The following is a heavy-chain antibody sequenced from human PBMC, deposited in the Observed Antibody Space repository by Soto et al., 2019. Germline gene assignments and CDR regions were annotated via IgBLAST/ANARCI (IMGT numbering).Heavy chain of an antibody. CDR1: GGSISSGGYY. V-gene: IGHV4-31*02. Sequence: ASETLSLTCTVSGGSISSGGYYWSWIRQHPGKGLEWIGYIYYSGSTYYNPSLKSRVTISVDTSKNQFSLKLSSVTAADTAVYYCARGVYNWNVNDDWGQGTLVTVSS. CDR3: ARGVYNWNVNDD. CDR2: IYYSGST. D-gene: IGHD1-20*01. J-gene: IGHJ4*02.